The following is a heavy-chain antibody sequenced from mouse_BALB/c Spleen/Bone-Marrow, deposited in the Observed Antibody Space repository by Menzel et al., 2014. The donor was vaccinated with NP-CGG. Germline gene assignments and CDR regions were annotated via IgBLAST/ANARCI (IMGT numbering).Heavy chain of an antibody. CDR1: GYSFTSYY. V-gene: IGHV1-66*01. D-gene: IGHD2-14*01. CDR3: AKRDKYDDHAMDY. CDR2: IFPGSGNT. J-gene: IGHJ4*01. Sequence: VMLVESGPELVKPGASVKISCKASGYSFTSYYIHWVKQRPGQGLEWIGWIFPGSGNTKYNEKFKGKATLTADTPSSTAYMQLSSLTSEDSAVYFCAKRDKYDDHAMDYWGQGTSVTVSS.